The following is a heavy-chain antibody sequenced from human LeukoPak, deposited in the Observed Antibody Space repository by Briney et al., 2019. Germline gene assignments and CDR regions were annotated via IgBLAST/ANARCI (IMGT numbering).Heavy chain of an antibody. Sequence: SETLSLTCAVYGVSFSGYYWSWIRQPPGKGLEWIGEINHSGSTNYNPSLKSRVTISVDTSKNQFSLKLSSVTAADTAVYYCARGATNYYDSSGYYYDWYFDLWGRGTLVTVSS. J-gene: IGHJ2*01. CDR3: ARGATNYYDSSGYYYDWYFDL. V-gene: IGHV4-34*01. CDR1: GVSFSGYY. D-gene: IGHD3-22*01. CDR2: INHSGST.